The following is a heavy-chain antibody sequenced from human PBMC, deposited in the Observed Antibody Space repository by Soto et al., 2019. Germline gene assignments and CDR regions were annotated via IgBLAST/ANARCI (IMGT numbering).Heavy chain of an antibody. CDR3: AKGAGDTMVVVVDY. D-gene: IGHD3-22*01. CDR1: GFTFSSYA. CDR2: ISGSGDSK. V-gene: IGHV3-23*01. J-gene: IGHJ4*02. Sequence: EVQLLESGGGLVQPGGSLRLSCAASGFTFSSYAMSWVRQAPGKGLEWVSGISGSGDSKYYADSVKGRFTISRDNSKNTLYLLMNSLRAEDTALYYCAKGAGDTMVVVVDYWGQGTLVTVSS.